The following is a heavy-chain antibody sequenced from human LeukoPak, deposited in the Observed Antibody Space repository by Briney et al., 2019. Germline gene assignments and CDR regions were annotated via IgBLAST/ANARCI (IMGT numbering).Heavy chain of an antibody. Sequence: SETLSLTCTVSGGSIRGNYWTWIREPPGKGLEWIGYISDSGSPNYNPSLKGRVTISLDTSRNQFSLNLASVTAADTAVYYCARVNYRSGSHSSWFDPWGQGTVVTVSS. V-gene: IGHV4-59*08. CDR1: GGSIRGNY. J-gene: IGHJ5*02. CDR3: ARVNYRSGSHSSWFDP. CDR2: ISDSGSP. D-gene: IGHD3-10*01.